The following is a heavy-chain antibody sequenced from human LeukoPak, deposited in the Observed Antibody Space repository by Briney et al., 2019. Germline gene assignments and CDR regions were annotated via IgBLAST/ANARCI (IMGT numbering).Heavy chain of an antibody. CDR2: INSDGSST. D-gene: IGHD3-22*01. CDR3: ARGFDYDSSGYYYGDHDAFDI. CDR1: GFSFSNYA. Sequence: GGSLRLSCAASGFSFSNYAMSWVRQAPGKGLVWVSRINSDGSSTSYADSVKGRFTISRDNAKNTLYLQMNSLRAEDTAVYYCARGFDYDSSGYYYGDHDAFDIWGQGTMVTVSS. V-gene: IGHV3-74*01. J-gene: IGHJ3*02.